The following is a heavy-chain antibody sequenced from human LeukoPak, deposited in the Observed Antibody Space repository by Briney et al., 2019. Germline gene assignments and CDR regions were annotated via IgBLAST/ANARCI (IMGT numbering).Heavy chain of an antibody. J-gene: IGHJ6*02. CDR3: AKATYYYASGVTSLGMDV. D-gene: IGHD3-10*01. V-gene: IGHV3-11*01. Sequence: GGPLRLSCAASGFTFSDYYMSWIRQAPGKGLECVSYISTSGSTIYYADSMKGRFTISRDNAKNSLFLQMNSLRAEDTAVYYCAKATYYYASGVTSLGMDVWGQGTTVTVSS. CDR2: ISTSGSTI. CDR1: GFTFSDYY.